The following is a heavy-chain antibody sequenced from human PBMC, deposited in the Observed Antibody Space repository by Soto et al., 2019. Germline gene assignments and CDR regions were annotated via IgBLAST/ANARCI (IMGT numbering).Heavy chain of an antibody. J-gene: IGHJ5*02. D-gene: IGHD2-2*01. CDR3: ARDGSTDRKRWFDP. Sequence: PSETLSLTCTVSGGSISSYYWSWIRQPAGKGLEWTGRFYTSGSTNYNPSLKSRVTMSVDTSKNQFSLKLSSVTAADTAGYYCARDGSTDRKRWFDPWGQGTLVTVSS. CDR2: FYTSGST. CDR1: GGSISSYY. V-gene: IGHV4-4*07.